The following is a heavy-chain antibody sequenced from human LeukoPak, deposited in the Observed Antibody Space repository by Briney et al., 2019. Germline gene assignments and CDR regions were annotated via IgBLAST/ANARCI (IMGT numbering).Heavy chain of an antibody. D-gene: IGHD5-12*01. Sequence: ASVKVSRKASGYTFTSYGISWVRQAPGQGLEWMGWISAYNGNTNYAQKLQGRVTKTTDTSTSTAYMELRSLRSDDTAVYYCARDLPHPIVATTYYFDYWGQGTLVTVSS. V-gene: IGHV1-18*01. CDR1: GYTFTSYG. CDR2: ISAYNGNT. CDR3: ARDLPHPIVATTYYFDY. J-gene: IGHJ4*02.